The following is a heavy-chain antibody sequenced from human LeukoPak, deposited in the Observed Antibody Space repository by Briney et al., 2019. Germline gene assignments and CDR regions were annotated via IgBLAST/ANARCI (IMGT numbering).Heavy chain of an antibody. CDR2: ISWNSGSI. D-gene: IGHD3-3*01. J-gene: IGHJ6*02. CDR1: GFTFDDYA. Sequence: GRSLRLSCAASGFTFDDYAMHWVRQAPGKGLEWVSGISWNSGSIGYADSVKGRFTISRDNAKNSLYLQMNSLRAEDTALYYCAKDFTPSLYHFWSGYYTPDESGMDVWGQGTTVTVSS. CDR3: AKDFTPSLYHFWSGYYTPDESGMDV. V-gene: IGHV3-9*01.